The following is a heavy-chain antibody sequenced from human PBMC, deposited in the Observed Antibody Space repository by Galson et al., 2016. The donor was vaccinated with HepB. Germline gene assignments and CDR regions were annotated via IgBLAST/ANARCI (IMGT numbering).Heavy chain of an antibody. D-gene: IGHD2-21*01. CDR2: ISHDGTNK. CDR1: GLTFSSDA. CDR3: ARDFGGGTCYFDY. J-gene: IGHJ4*02. V-gene: IGHV3-30-3*01. Sequence: SLRLSCAVSGLTFSSDAMHWVRQTPGKGLEWVAVISHDGTNKYYGDSVRGRFTISRDNSKNTMYLQMKLLRPEDTAVYYCARDFGGGTCYFDYWGQGTLVTVSS.